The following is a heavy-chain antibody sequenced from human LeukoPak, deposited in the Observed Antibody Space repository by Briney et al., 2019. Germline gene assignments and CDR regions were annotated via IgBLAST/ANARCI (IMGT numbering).Heavy chain of an antibody. V-gene: IGHV1-18*01. CDR3: ASGHDAYFDY. CDR2: ISAYNGNT. D-gene: IGHD1-1*01. CDR1: GYTFTSYG. J-gene: IGHJ4*02. Sequence: ASVKVSCKASGYTFTSYGISWVRQAPGQGLEWMGWISAYNGNTNYAQKLQGRVTMTRDTSISTAYMELSRLRSDDTAVYYCASGHDAYFDYWGQGTLVTVSS.